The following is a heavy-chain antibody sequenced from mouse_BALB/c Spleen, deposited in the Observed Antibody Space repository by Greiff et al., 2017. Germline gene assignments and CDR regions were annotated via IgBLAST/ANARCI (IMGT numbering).Heavy chain of an antibody. CDR3: ARSPYGNCYFDY. J-gene: IGHJ2*01. D-gene: IGHD2-1*01. V-gene: IGHV3-8*02. Sequence: EVQVVESGPSLVKPSQTLSLTCSVTGDSITSGYWNWIRKFPGNKLEYMGYISYSGSTYYNPSLKSRISITRDTSKNQYYLQLNSVTTEDTATYYCARSPYGNCYFDYWGQGTTLTVSS. CDR1: GDSITSGY. CDR2: ISYSGST.